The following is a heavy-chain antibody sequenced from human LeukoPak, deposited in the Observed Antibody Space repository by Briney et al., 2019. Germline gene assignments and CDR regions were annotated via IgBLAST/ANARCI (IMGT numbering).Heavy chain of an antibody. Sequence: SQTLSLTCAISGDSLSSNSAACKWIRRYPSGGLGWLGRTYYRSKWYNDYAVSVKSRITINPDTSKNQFSLQLNSVTPEDTAVYYCARDLDVDTAMVTNYYGMDVWGQGTTVTVSS. CDR2: TYYRSKWYN. D-gene: IGHD5-18*01. CDR1: GDSLSSNSAA. CDR3: ARDLDVDTAMVTNYYGMDV. J-gene: IGHJ6*02. V-gene: IGHV6-1*01.